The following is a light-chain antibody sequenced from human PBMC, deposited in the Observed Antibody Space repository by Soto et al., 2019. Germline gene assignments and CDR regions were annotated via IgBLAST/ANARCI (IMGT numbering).Light chain of an antibody. Sequence: EIVMTQSPATLSVSPGERASLSCRAGQTVSSTLAWYQQKPGQAPRLLIYGASTRATGIPDRFRASASGTDFTLTISSLQPDDFATYYCQHYKMYSPWTFGQGTKVDIK. CDR3: QHYKMYSPWT. V-gene: IGKV3D-15*01. CDR2: GAS. CDR1: QTVSST. J-gene: IGKJ1*01.